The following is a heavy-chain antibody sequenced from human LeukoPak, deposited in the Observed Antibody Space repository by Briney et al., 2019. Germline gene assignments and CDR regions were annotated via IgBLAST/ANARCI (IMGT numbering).Heavy chain of an antibody. J-gene: IGHJ4*02. Sequence: AASVKVSCKASGYTFTSYGISWVRQAPGQGLEWMGWISAYNGNTNYAQKLQGRVTMTTDTSTSTAYMGLRSLRSDDTAVYYCARALSAPGERFLEWLLGSTSDYWGQGTLVTVSS. CDR3: ARALSAPGERFLEWLLGSTSDY. CDR2: ISAYNGNT. D-gene: IGHD3-3*01. V-gene: IGHV1-18*01. CDR1: GYTFTSYG.